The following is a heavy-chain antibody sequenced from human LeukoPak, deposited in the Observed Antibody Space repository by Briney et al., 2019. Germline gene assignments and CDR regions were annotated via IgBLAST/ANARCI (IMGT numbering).Heavy chain of an antibody. V-gene: IGHV3-21*01. Sequence: GGSLRLSCAASGFTFSSYSMNWVRQAPGKGLEWVSSISSSSYIYYADSVKGRFTISRDNAKNSLYLQMNSLRAEDTAVYYCARTGYYYDSSGYYWGQGTLVTVSS. J-gene: IGHJ4*02. CDR1: GFTFSSYS. D-gene: IGHD3-22*01. CDR2: ISSSSYI. CDR3: ARTGYYYDSSGYY.